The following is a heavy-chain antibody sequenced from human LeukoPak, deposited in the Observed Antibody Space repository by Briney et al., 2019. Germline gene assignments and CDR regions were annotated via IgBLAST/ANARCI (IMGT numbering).Heavy chain of an antibody. CDR1: GFTFSSFG. CDR3: ARVIRGGYGMDV. Sequence: GGSLRLSCAASGFTFSSFGMNWVRQAPGKGLEWVSYISDSSSITYYADSVKGRFTISRDNAKNSLSLQLNSLRDEDTAVYFCARVIRGGYGMDVWGQGTTVTVSS. V-gene: IGHV3-48*02. D-gene: IGHD3-10*01. CDR2: ISDSSSIT. J-gene: IGHJ6*02.